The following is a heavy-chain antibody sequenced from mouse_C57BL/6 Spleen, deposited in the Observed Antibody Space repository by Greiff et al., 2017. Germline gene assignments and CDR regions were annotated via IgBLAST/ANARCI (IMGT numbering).Heavy chain of an antibody. D-gene: IGHD3-2*02. CDR3: ARGGTAQATGY. CDR1: GYAFSSSW. V-gene: IGHV1-82*01. Sequence: QVQLQQSGPELVKPGASVKISCKASGYAFSSSWMNWVKQRPGKGLEWIGRIYPGDGDTNYNGKFKGKATLTADKSSSTAYMQLSSLTSEDSAVYFSARGGTAQATGYWGQGTTLTVSS. CDR2: IYPGDGDT. J-gene: IGHJ2*01.